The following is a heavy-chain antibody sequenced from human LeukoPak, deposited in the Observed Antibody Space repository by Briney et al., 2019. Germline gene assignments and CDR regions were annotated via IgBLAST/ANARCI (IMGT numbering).Heavy chain of an antibody. J-gene: IGHJ6*03. D-gene: IGHD3-10*01. Sequence: GGSLRLSCAASGLIFGSYEMTWVSQPPGRGMEWDSYIDSSGGTIHYADSVKGRFTISRDSAKNSLYLQMNRLRVEDTADYYCARGVGRASYYYYMDVWGKGTTVTVSS. V-gene: IGHV3-48*03. CDR1: GLIFGSYE. CDR2: IDSSGGTI. CDR3: ARGVGRASYYYYMDV.